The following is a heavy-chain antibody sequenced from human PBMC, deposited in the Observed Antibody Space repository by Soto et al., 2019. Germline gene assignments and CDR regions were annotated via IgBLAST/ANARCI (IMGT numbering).Heavy chain of an antibody. CDR3: AKNGHPPYYYYGMDV. Sequence: ALVKVSCKASGYSFSTYGICWVRQAPGQGLEWMGWISGYNGDTNYAQKFQGRVTMTIDTSTTTAYLELRRLTYDDTAVYFCAKNGHPPYYYYGMDVWG. V-gene: IGHV1-18*01. CDR2: ISGYNGDT. D-gene: IGHD2-8*01. J-gene: IGHJ6*02. CDR1: GYSFSTYG.